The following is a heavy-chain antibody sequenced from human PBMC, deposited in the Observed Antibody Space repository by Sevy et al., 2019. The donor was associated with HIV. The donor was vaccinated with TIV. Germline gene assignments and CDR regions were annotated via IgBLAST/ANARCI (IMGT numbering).Heavy chain of an antibody. CDR1: GYTFTGYY. D-gene: IGHD1-7*01. Sequence: ASVKVSCKASGYTFTGYYMHWVRQAPGQGLEWMGWINPNSGGTNYAQKFQGRVTMTRDTSISTAYMELGRLRSDDTARYYCVRDMELVDEGTQEFYYWGQGTLVTVSS. CDR3: VRDMELVDEGTQEFYY. CDR2: INPNSGGT. J-gene: IGHJ4*02. V-gene: IGHV1-2*02.